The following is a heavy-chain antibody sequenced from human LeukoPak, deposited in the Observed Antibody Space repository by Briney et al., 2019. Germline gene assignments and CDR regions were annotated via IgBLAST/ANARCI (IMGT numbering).Heavy chain of an antibody. D-gene: IGHD6-6*01. V-gene: IGHV1-69*04. CDR2: IIPILGVA. CDR3: ARDLYEYKSASFSGY. CDR1: GGAFSNYG. J-gene: IGHJ4*02. Sequence: SVKVSCKSSGGAFSNYGIIWVRQAPGQGLEWMGGIIPILGVANYAQKLQGRVTITADKSTSTAYMELSSLRSEDTAVYYCARDLYEYKSASFSGYWGQGTLVTVSS.